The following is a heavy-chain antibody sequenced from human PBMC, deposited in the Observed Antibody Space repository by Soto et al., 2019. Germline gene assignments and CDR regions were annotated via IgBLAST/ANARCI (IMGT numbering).Heavy chain of an antibody. D-gene: IGHD3-22*01. CDR2: INHSGST. CDR1: GGSFSGYY. J-gene: IGHJ4*02. CDR3: ASLTYYYDSSGYGSPPFDY. Sequence: PSETLSLTCAVYGGSFSGYYWSWIRQPPGKGLEWIGEINHSGSTNYNPSLKSRVTISVDTSKNQFSLKLSSVTAADTAVYYCASLTYYYDSSGYGSPPFDYWGQGTLVTVSS. V-gene: IGHV4-34*01.